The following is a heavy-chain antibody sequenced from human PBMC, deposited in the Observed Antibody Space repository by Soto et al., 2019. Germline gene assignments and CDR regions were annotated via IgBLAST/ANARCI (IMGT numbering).Heavy chain of an antibody. CDR2: IYPGDSDT. CDR3: ARGGVDFDDYFHC. Sequence: VQLVQSGAEVTEPGESLKISCKGSGYIFTNYWIVWVRQRPGKGLEWMGIIYPGDSDTRYSPSFQGQVTISVDXXLNTADLQWSGLKASDTAMCYCARGGVDFDDYFHCWGQGTLVTVSS. D-gene: IGHD3-10*01. CDR1: GYIFTNYW. V-gene: IGHV5-51*01. J-gene: IGHJ4*02.